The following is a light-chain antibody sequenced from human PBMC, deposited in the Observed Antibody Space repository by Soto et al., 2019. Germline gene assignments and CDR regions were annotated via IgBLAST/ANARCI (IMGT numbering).Light chain of an antibody. CDR2: DAS. CDR3: QQRSSWPIT. Sequence: EIVLTQSPATLSLSPGERATLSCRASQSVSSYLAWYRQKPGQAPGLLIYDASNRATGIPARFSGSGSGTDFTLTISSLEPEDFAVYYCQQRSSWPITFGQGTRLEIK. CDR1: QSVSSY. J-gene: IGKJ5*01. V-gene: IGKV3-11*01.